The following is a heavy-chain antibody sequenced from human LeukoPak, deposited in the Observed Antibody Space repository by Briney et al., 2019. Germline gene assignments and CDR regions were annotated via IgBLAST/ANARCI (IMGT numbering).Heavy chain of an antibody. V-gene: IGHV3-53*01. J-gene: IGHJ2*01. Sequence: GGSLRLSCEESGFTLSTKYMNWGRQAPGKGLEWVSILYSGSRTYYTDSVKGRFTVSRDDSKNTLYLHMNSLGVEDTAVYCARVGDHYHWYLDVWGRGTLVTVSS. D-gene: IGHD3-10*01. CDR3: ARVGDHYHWYLDV. CDR2: LYSGSRT. CDR1: GFTLSTKY.